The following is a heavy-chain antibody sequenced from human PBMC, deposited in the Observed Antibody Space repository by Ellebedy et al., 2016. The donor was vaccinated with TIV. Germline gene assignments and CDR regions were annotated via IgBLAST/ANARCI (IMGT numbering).Heavy chain of an antibody. J-gene: IGHJ3*02. CDR2: VKTDGSFT. V-gene: IGHV3-74*03. CDR3: ASGSTHFGAFDI. CDR1: GFTFSTHW. Sequence: GESVKISXAASGFTFSTHWMHWVRQGPGKGLEWVSRVKTDGSFTSYVDSVKGRFTISRDNAKNTLYLQMNSLRAEDTAVYYCASGSTHFGAFDIWGQGTMLTVSS. D-gene: IGHD2-15*01.